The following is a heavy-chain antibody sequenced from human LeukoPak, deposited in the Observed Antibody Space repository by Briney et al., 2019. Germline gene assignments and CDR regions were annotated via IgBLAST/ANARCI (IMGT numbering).Heavy chain of an antibody. D-gene: IGHD6-13*01. CDR3: ARGKSLIAAAGTSLWGY. CDR1: GGSISSSNW. Sequence: SGTLSLTCAVSGGSISSSNWWSWVRQPPGKGLEWIGEIYHSGSTNYNPSLKSRVTISVDTSKNQFSLKLSSVTAADTAVYYCARGKSLIAAAGTSLWGYWGQGTLVTVSS. J-gene: IGHJ4*02. CDR2: IYHSGST. V-gene: IGHV4-4*02.